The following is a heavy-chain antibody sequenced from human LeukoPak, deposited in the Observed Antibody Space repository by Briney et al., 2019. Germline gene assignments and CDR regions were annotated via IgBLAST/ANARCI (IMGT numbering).Heavy chain of an antibody. CDR2: ISYDGSIK. V-gene: IGHV3-30*18. J-gene: IGHJ4*02. CDR1: GFIFNSYG. CDR3: AKPHYGSGSFGADYFDH. D-gene: IGHD3-10*01. Sequence: PGRSLRLSCVASGFIFNSYGMHWVRQAPGKGLEWVALISYDGSIKFYADSVKGRFTISRDTSKNTLYLQMNSLRPEDTAVYYCAKPHYGSGSFGADYFDHWGQGTLVTVSS.